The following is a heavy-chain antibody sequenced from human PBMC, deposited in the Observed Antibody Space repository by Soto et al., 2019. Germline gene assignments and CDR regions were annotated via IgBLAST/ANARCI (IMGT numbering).Heavy chain of an antibody. D-gene: IGHD3-16*01. J-gene: IGHJ4*02. CDR1: GGTFSSYA. CDR2: IIPIFGTA. V-gene: IGHV1-69*01. CDR3: ARSGWANGGVIN. Sequence: QVQLVQSGAEVKKPGSSVKVSCKASGGTFSSYAISWVRQAPGQGLEWMGGIIPIFGTANYAQKFQGRVKITADESTSTAYRELSSLRSEDTAVYYCARSGWANGGVINWGQGTLVTVSS.